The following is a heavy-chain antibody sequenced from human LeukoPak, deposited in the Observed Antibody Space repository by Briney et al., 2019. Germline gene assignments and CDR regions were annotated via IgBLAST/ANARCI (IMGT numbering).Heavy chain of an antibody. CDR2: IKQDGSEK. J-gene: IGHJ4*02. Sequence: PGGSLRLSCAASGFTFSNYGMHWVRQAPGKGLEWVANIKQDGSEKYYVDSVKGRFTISRDNAKNSLYLQMNSLRAEDTALYYCAKDTMYSSSPMEFDYWGQGTLVTVSS. V-gene: IGHV3-7*03. CDR1: GFTFSNYG. CDR3: AKDTMYSSSPMEFDY. D-gene: IGHD6-13*01.